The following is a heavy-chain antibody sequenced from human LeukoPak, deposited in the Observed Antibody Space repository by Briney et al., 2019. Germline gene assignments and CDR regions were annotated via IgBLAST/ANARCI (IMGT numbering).Heavy chain of an antibody. V-gene: IGHV3-33*01. J-gene: IGHJ4*02. CDR2: IWDDGSEQ. Sequence: PGGSLRLSCAASGFTFSSHGMHWVRQAPGKGLEWVAVIWDDGSEQDYADSVKGRFTISRDNSKDTVSLQMNGLRDEDTAVYYCARDLDYEYRGSCSRLSGAFDHWGQGTLVTVSS. CDR3: ARDLDYEYRGSCSRLSGAFDH. CDR1: GFTFSSHG. D-gene: IGHD1-26*01.